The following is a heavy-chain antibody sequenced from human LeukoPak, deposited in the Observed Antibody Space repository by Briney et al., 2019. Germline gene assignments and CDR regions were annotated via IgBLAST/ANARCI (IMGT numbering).Heavy chain of an antibody. CDR2: ISYDGSNK. D-gene: IGHD4-11*01. CDR3: AKDHSFDW. V-gene: IGHV3-30*18. Sequence: GGSLRLSCAASGFTFSSYWMSWVRQAPGKGLEWVAVISYDGSNKHYADSVKGRFTISRDNSKNTLYLQMNSLTSEDTAVYYCAKDHSFDWWGQGTLVTVSS. J-gene: IGHJ4*02. CDR1: GFTFSSYW.